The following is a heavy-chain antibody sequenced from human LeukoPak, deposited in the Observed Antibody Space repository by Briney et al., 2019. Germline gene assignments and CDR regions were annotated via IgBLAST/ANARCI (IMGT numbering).Heavy chain of an antibody. CDR2: ISGSGGST. J-gene: IGHJ6*02. CDR1: GFTFSSYA. CDR3: AKAQLRSGYYGMDV. D-gene: IGHD4-17*01. Sequence: GGSLRLSCAASGFTFSSYAVSWVRQAPGKGLEWVSAISGSGGSTYYADSVKGRFTISRDNSKNTLYLQMNSLRAEDTAVYYCAKAQLRSGYYGMDVWGQGTTVTVSS. V-gene: IGHV3-23*01.